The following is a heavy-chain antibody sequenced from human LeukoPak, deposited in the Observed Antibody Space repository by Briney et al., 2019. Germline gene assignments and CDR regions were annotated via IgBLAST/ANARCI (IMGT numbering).Heavy chain of an antibody. Sequence: SETLSLTCAVYGGSFSGYYWSWIRQPPGKGLEWIGEINHSGSTNYNPSLKSRVTISVDTSKNQFSLKLSSVTAADTAVYYCARVRLRWFNIDYWGQGTLVTVSS. D-gene: IGHD4-23*01. CDR2: INHSGST. CDR3: ARVRLRWFNIDY. V-gene: IGHV4-34*01. J-gene: IGHJ4*02. CDR1: GGSFSGYY.